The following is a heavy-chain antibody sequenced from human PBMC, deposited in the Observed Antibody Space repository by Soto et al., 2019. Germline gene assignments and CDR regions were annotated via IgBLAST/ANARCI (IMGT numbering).Heavy chain of an antibody. CDR2: ISSSSSYI. V-gene: IGHV3-21*01. Sequence: EVQLVESGGGLVKPGGSLRLSRAASGFTFSSYSMNWVRQAPGKGLEWVSSISSSSSYIYSADSLKGRFTISRDNAKNSLYLQMNSLRAEDTAVYYCASEGYGSGGGYFDYWGQGTLVTVSS. CDR3: ASEGYGSGGGYFDY. CDR1: GFTFSSYS. D-gene: IGHD3-10*01. J-gene: IGHJ4*02.